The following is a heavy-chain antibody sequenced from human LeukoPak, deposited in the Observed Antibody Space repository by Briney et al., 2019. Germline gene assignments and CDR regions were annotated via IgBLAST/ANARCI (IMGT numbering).Heavy chain of an antibody. V-gene: IGHV3-7*01. D-gene: IGHD3-10*01. CDR3: ARRGFGELLTYYYGMDV. CDR2: IKQDGSEK. Sequence: GGSLRLSCAASGFTFSSYWMSWVRQAPGKGLEWVANIKQDGSEKYYVDSVKGRFTISRGNAKNSLYLQMNSLRAEDTAVYYCARRGFGELLTYYYGMDVWGQGTTVTVSS. CDR1: GFTFSSYW. J-gene: IGHJ6*02.